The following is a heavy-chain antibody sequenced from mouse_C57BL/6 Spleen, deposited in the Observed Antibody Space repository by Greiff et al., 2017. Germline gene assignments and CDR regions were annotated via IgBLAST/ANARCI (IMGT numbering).Heavy chain of an antibody. D-gene: IGHD2-12*01. CDR1: GFSLTSYG. CDR2: IWSGGST. CDR3: ARTKAYYIAMDY. V-gene: IGHV2-2*01. J-gene: IGHJ4*01. Sequence: VQLQQSGPGLVQPSQSLSITCTVSGFSLTSYGVHWVRQSPGKGLEWLGVIWSGGSTDYNAAFISRLSISKDNSKSQVFVKMNSLQADATAIYYCARTKAYYIAMDYWGQGTSVTVSS.